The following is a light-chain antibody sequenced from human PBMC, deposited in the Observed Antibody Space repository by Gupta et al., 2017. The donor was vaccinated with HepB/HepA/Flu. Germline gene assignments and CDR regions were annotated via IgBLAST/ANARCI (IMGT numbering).Light chain of an antibody. Sequence: DIQMTQSPSTLSASVGDSVTITCRASPSISTLLAWFQQKPGRAPNLLIYGASTLERGIPSRFSGSGSGTDFTLSISGLQPDDFATYYCQEYSGSSWTFGQGTKVEI. CDR1: PSISTL. CDR2: GAS. V-gene: IGKV1-5*03. J-gene: IGKJ1*01. CDR3: QEYSGSSWT.